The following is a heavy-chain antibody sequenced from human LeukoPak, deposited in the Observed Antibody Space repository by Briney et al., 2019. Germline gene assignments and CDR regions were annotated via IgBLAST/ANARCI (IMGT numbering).Heavy chain of an antibody. D-gene: IGHD3-22*01. CDR3: AKDRLWYYYDSSGYSPYFDY. V-gene: IGHV3-23*01. CDR2: ISGSGGST. CDR1: GFTFSRYA. J-gene: IGHJ4*02. Sequence: QAGGSLRLSCAASGFTFSRYAMSSVRQAPGKGLEWVSAISGSGGSTYYADSVQGRFTISRDNSKNTLYLQMNSLRAEDTAVYYCAKDRLWYYYDSSGYSPYFDYWGQGTLVTVSS.